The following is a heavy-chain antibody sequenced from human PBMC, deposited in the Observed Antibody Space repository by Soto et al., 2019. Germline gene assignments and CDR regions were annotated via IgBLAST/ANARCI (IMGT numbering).Heavy chain of an antibody. CDR1: GGTFSSYA. Sequence: QVQLVQSGAEVKKPGSSVKVSCKASGGTFSSYAISWVRQAPGQGLEWMGGIIPIFGTANYAQKFQGRVTIAGDESTSTDYMELGSLRSEDTAVYYCARRDCYNWDYYDAMDVGGQGTTVTVSS. J-gene: IGHJ6*02. CDR2: IIPIFGTA. V-gene: IGHV1-69*12. D-gene: IGHD2-21*01. CDR3: ARRDCYNWDYYDAMDV.